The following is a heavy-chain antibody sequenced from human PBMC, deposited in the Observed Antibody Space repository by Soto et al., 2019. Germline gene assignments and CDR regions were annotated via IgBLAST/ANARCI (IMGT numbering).Heavy chain of an antibody. D-gene: IGHD3-22*01. V-gene: IGHV4-39*01. Sequence: QLQLQESGPGLVKPSETLSLTCTVSGGSISSSSYYWGWIRQPPGKGLEWIGSIYYSGSTYYNPSLKSRVTISVDTSKNQFSLKLSSVTAADTAVYYCARRGLSYYDSSGYYYYWGQGTLVTVSS. CDR2: IYYSGST. CDR3: ARRGLSYYDSSGYYYY. J-gene: IGHJ4*02. CDR1: GGSISSSSYY.